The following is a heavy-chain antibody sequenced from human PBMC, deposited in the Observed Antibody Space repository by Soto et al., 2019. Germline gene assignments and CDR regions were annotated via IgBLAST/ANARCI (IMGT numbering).Heavy chain of an antibody. J-gene: IGHJ4*02. Sequence: QVQLVQSGAEVKKPGSSVKVSCKASGGTFSSYAISWVRQAPGQGLEWMGGIIPIFGTANYAQKFKGRVTITADESTSTAYMELSSLRSEDTAVYYCAREKRYYYDSSGYRLSPFWYWGQGTLVTVSS. CDR3: AREKRYYYDSSGYRLSPFWY. CDR2: IIPIFGTA. V-gene: IGHV1-69*01. D-gene: IGHD3-22*01. CDR1: GGTFSSYA.